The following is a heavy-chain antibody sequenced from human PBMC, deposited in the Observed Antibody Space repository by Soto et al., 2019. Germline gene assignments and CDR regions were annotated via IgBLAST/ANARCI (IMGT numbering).Heavy chain of an antibody. J-gene: IGHJ4*02. CDR1: GYTLSSYG. CDR2: INGGNGDT. D-gene: IGHD1-26*01. CDR3: ARGRSLFRAGDTSVNFFDY. V-gene: IGHV1-3*01. Sequence: VQLVQSEAEVKKPGAAVKVSCKASGYTLSSYGIHWVRQAPGQRLEWMGWINGGNGDTMYAQKFQDRVTMTRGTSANTAYMEVSSLASKDTAVYYCARGRSLFRAGDTSVNFFDYWGQGTLFTVSS.